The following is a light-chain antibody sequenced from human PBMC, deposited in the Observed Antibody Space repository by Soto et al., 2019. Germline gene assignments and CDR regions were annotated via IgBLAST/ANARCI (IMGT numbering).Light chain of an antibody. CDR3: QQSYSTPPWT. V-gene: IGKV1-39*01. CDR2: AAS. J-gene: IGKJ1*01. Sequence: DIQMTQSPSSLSESAGDRVTITCRASQGISTYLNWYQQKPGKAPKLLIYAASSLQSGVPSRFSGSGSETDFTLTISSLQPEDFATYYCQQSYSTPPWTFGQATK. CDR1: QGISTY.